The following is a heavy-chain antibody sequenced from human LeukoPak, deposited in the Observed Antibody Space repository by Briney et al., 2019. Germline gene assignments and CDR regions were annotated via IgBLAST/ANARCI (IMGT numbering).Heavy chain of an antibody. CDR1: GDSVNSANYY. J-gene: IGHJ4*02. V-gene: IGHV4-61*01. Sequence: SETLSLTGTVSGDSVNSANYYWSWIRQPPGKGLEWAGFMSNSGHTDSTPSLKCRVTISVDTSRSQFSRKLNSVTAADTAVYYCARVSAAGTGPDSWGQGTLVTVSS. CDR2: MSNSGHT. CDR3: ARVSAAGTGPDS. D-gene: IGHD6-13*01.